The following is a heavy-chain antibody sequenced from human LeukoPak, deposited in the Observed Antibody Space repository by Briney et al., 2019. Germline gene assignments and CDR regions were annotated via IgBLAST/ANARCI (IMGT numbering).Heavy chain of an antibody. CDR1: GFTFTTYW. J-gene: IGHJ6*03. CDR2: IKQDGGEK. D-gene: IGHD6-19*01. Sequence: GGSLRLSCGASGFTFTTYWMSWVRQAPGKGLEWVANIKQDGGEKYYVDSVKGRFTISRDNAKNSLYLQMNSLRAEDTAVYYCARIEAVAASYYYYYMDVWGKGTTVTVSS. CDR3: ARIEAVAASYYYYYMDV. V-gene: IGHV3-7*01.